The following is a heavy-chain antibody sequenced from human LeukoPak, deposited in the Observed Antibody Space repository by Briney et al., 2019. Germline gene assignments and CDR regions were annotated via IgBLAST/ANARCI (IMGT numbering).Heavy chain of an antibody. V-gene: IGHV4-39*01. D-gene: IGHD5-12*01. J-gene: IGHJ4*02. CDR3: ARYSGYSPIYY. Sequence: SETLSLTCTVSGGSISSSSYYWGGIRQPPGKGLEWIGSIYSSGSTYYNPSLKSRVTISVDTSKNQFSLRLSSVTAADTAVYYCARYSGYSPIYYWGQGTLVTVSS. CDR2: IYSSGST. CDR1: GGSISSSSYY.